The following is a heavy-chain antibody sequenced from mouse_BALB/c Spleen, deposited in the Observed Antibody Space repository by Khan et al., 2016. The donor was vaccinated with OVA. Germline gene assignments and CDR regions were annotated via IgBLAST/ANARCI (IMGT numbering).Heavy chain of an antibody. J-gene: IGHJ2*01. CDR2: TNPTNGRT. D-gene: IGHD1-1*01. CDR3: ARIKKIVATYVDY. CDR1: GYTFTSYW. V-gene: IGHV1S81*02. Sequence: VQLQESGAELVKAGASVKMSCKASGYTFTSYWMHWVKQRLGQGLEWFAETNPTNGRTFYNEKFKSKATLTVDKSSSTAYMLLSGLTCEDSAVYYCARIKKIVATYVDYWGQGTTLTVSS.